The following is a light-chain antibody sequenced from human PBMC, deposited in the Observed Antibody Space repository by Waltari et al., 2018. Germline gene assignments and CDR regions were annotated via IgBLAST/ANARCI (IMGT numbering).Light chain of an antibody. CDR3: QQGTHWPAT. CDR1: QSVTSY. V-gene: IGKV3-11*01. CDR2: GAS. Sequence: EIVLTQSPATLSLSPGERATLPCRASQSVTSYLAWYQQKPGQAPRLLLYGASNRATGIPARFSGSGSGTDFTLTISSLEPEDCAVYYCQQGTHWPATFGGGTKVEIK. J-gene: IGKJ4*01.